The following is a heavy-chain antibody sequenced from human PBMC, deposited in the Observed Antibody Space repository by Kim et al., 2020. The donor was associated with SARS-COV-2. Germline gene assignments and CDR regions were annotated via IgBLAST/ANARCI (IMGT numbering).Heavy chain of an antibody. D-gene: IGHD6-13*01. J-gene: IGHJ4*02. CDR3: ARVGYSRKARFDY. V-gene: IGHV1-46*01. Sequence: CAPKFQGGVTMTRDTSTSTVYMELSSLRSEDTAVYYCARVGYSRKARFDYWGQGTLVTVSS.